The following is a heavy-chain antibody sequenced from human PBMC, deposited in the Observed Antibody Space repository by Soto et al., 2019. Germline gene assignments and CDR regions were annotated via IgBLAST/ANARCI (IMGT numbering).Heavy chain of an antibody. D-gene: IGHD2-2*01. J-gene: IGHJ6*03. V-gene: IGHV4-39*01. CDR3: ARHPCSSTSRFGMRPGYYYYYYMDV. CDR2: IYYSGST. CDR1: GGSISSSPYY. Sequence: SETLSLTCTVSGGSISSSPYYWGWIRQPPGKGLEWIGSIYYSGSTHYNASLKSRVTISVDTSRNQFSLKLSSVTAADTAVYYCARHPCSSTSRFGMRPGYYYYYYMDVWGKGTTVTVSS.